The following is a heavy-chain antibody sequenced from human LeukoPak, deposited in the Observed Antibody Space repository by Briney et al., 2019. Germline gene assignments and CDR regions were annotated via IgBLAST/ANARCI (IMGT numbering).Heavy chain of an antibody. CDR2: ISSSSSTI. CDR1: GFTFSSYA. Sequence: GSLRLSCAASGFTFSSYAMSWVRQAPGKGLEWVSYISSSSSTIYYADSVKGRFTISRDNAKNSLYLQMNSLRAEDTAVYYCARDRWYWGQGTLVTVSS. V-gene: IGHV3-48*01. CDR3: ARDRWY. J-gene: IGHJ4*02.